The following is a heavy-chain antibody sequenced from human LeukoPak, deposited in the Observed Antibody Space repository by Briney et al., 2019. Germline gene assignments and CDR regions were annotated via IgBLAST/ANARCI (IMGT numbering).Heavy chain of an antibody. Sequence: SETLSLTCTVSGGSLVSYYWTWLRQPPGKGLEWIGYIYYSGGTNYNPSLKSRVTISVDTSKNQFSLKLSSVTAADTAVYYCARIAVSSGWGYFDYWGQGTLVTASS. D-gene: IGHD6-19*01. CDR3: ARIAVSSGWGYFDY. V-gene: IGHV4-59*01. CDR1: GGSLVSYY. J-gene: IGHJ4*02. CDR2: IYYSGGT.